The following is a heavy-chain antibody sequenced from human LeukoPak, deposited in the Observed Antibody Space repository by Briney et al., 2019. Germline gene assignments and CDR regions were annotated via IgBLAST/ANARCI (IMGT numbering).Heavy chain of an antibody. CDR3: TRESNPGSPYSFDI. CDR2: ISSDGTTT. V-gene: IGHV3-30*03. J-gene: IGHJ3*02. Sequence: PGGSLRLSCAASGFTFRTHGMHWVSQAPGKGLEWVAVISSDGTTTYYADSVKGRFTISRDNYQNTVSLQMNSLRGEDTAVYYCTRESNPGSPYSFDIWGQGTMVTVSS. D-gene: IGHD2-15*01. CDR1: GFTFRTHG.